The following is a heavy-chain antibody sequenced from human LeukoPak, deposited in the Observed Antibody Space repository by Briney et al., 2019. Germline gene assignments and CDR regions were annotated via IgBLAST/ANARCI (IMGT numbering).Heavy chain of an antibody. CDR2: IYAGGST. J-gene: IGHJ2*01. CDR1: GFTVSSNY. Sequence: GGSLRLSCTASGFTVSSNYMSWVRQAPGKGLEWVSFIYAGGSTYYADSVKGRFTISRDNSKNTLYLQMNSLRAEDTAVYYCAKARTYWYFDLWGCGTLVTVSS. CDR3: AKARTYWYFDL. V-gene: IGHV3-53*01.